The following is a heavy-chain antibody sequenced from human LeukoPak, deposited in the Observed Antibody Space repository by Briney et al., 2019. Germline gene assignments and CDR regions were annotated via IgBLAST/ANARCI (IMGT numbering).Heavy chain of an antibody. CDR2: ISSSSSYI. D-gene: IGHD5-18*01. J-gene: IGHJ4*02. CDR3: ARDQRAAMAYFDY. CDR1: GFTFSSYS. V-gene: IGHV3-21*01. Sequence: GGSLRLSCAASGFTFSSYSMNWVRQAPGKGLEWVSSISSSSSYIYYADSVKGRFTISRDNAKNSLYLQMNSLRAEDTAVYYCARDQRAAMAYFDYWGQGTLVTASS.